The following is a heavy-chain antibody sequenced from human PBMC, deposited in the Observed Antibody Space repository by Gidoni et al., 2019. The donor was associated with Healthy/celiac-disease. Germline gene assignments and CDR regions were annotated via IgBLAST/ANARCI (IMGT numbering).Heavy chain of an antibody. J-gene: IGHJ4*02. Sequence: ELHLVESVGVLVQPGGSLRISCAASGFTFSSYELNWVRQAQGKGLEWVSYISSSGSTIYDADSVKGRFTISRDNAKNSLYLQMNSLRAEDTAVYYCARVGKWELLIDYWGQGTLVTVSS. V-gene: IGHV3-48*03. CDR1: GFTFSSYE. CDR2: ISSSGSTI. D-gene: IGHD1-26*01. CDR3: ARVGKWELLIDY.